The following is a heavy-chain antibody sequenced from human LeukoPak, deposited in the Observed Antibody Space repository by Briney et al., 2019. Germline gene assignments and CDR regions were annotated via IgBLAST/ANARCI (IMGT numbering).Heavy chain of an antibody. CDR1: GGSISSGSYY. CDR3: AREGGDYGGNSQFWYFDL. Sequence: SQTLSLTCTVSGGSISSGSYYWSWLRQPAGKGLEWIGRIYTSGTTYYNPSLKSRVTISVDTSKNQFSLKLSSVTAADTAVYYCAREGGDYGGNSQFWYFDLWGRGTLVTVSS. CDR2: IYTSGTT. D-gene: IGHD4-23*01. V-gene: IGHV4-61*02. J-gene: IGHJ2*01.